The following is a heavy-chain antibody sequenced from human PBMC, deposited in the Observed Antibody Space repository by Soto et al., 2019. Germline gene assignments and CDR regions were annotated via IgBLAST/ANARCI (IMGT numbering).Heavy chain of an antibody. Sequence: SVKVSCKASGYTFSGYYIHLVRQAPGQGLEWMGWINPNSGGTKYAPKFQGGVTMTRDTSITTAYMELSRLRSGDTAVYYCAREPATAKPEGVDFWGQGTLVTVSS. D-gene: IGHD1-1*01. V-gene: IGHV1-2*02. J-gene: IGHJ4*02. CDR3: AREPATAKPEGVDF. CDR1: GYTFSGYY. CDR2: INPNSGGT.